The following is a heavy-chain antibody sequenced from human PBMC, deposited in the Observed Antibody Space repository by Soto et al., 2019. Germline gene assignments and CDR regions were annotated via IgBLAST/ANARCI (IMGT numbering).Heavy chain of an antibody. D-gene: IGHD2-15*01. CDR3: ARGRLGYCSGGSCYRFDY. J-gene: IGHJ4*02. CDR1: GGSFSGYY. CDR2: INHSGST. V-gene: IGHV4-34*01. Sequence: QVQLQQWGAGLLKPSETLSLTCAVYGGSFSGYYWSWIRQPPGKGLEWIGEINHSGSTNYNPSLKGRVTISVDTSKNQFSLKLSSVTAADTAVYYCARGRLGYCSGGSCYRFDYWGQGTLVTVSS.